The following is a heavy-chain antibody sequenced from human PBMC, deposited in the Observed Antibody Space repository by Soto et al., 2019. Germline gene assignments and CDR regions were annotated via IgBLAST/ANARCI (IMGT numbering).Heavy chain of an antibody. D-gene: IGHD3-16*01. CDR2: IISSGNNT. Sequence: GGSLRLSCAASGFTFSSYEMNWVRQAPAKGLEWVSYIISSGNNTYYADSGPGQFPISRDNAKNTLYLQMNSRRAEDAAVYCCATRWGGGGAFDFWGQGTMVTVSS. CDR1: GFTFSSYE. CDR3: ATRWGGGGAFDF. V-gene: IGHV3-48*03. J-gene: IGHJ3*01.